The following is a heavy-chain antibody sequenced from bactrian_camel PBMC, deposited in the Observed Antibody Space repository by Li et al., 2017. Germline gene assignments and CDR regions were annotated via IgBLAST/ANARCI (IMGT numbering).Heavy chain of an antibody. D-gene: IGHD3*01. CDR1: GYNFWTLH. CDR3: AAAIPCTQGYISSPYNR. CDR2: IASDGLT. J-gene: IGHJ4*01. V-gene: IGHV3S53*01. Sequence: VQLVESGGGSVQAGSALRLACVASGYNFWTLHMAWFRQSAQREREAVATIASDGLTRYADSVKGRFTISKDNAKNTLYLQMNSLKPEDTAMYYCAAAIPCTQGYISSPYNRRGQGTQVTVS.